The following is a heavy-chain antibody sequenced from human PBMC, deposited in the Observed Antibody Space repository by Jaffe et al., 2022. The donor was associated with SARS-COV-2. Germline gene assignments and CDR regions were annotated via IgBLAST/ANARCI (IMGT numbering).Heavy chain of an antibody. CDR3: ASIGRGTYYYYGMDV. CDR2: ISSSSSYI. D-gene: IGHD2-15*01. Sequence: EVQLVESGGGLVKPGGSLRLSCAASGFTFSSYSMNWVRQAPGKGLEWVSSISSSSSYIYYADSVKGRFTISRDNAKNSLYLQMNSLRAEDTAVYYCASIGRGTYYYYGMDVWGQGTTVTVSS. V-gene: IGHV3-21*01. CDR1: GFTFSSYS. J-gene: IGHJ6*02.